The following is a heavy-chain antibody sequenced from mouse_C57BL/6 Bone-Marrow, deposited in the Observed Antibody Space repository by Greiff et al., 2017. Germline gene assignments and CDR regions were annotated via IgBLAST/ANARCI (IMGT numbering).Heavy chain of an antibody. V-gene: IGHV1-82*01. CDR3: ASPLMTTVVDWYGDV. CDR1: GFAFSSSW. D-gene: IGHD1-1*01. CDR2: IYPGDGDT. J-gene: IGHJ1*03. Sequence: QVQLQQSGPELVKPGASVKISCTASGFAFSSSWMNWVKQRPGKGLEWIGRIYPGDGDTNYNGKFKGKATLTADKASSTADMQLSSLTSEDSAVYFCASPLMTTVVDWYGDVWGTGTTVTVSA.